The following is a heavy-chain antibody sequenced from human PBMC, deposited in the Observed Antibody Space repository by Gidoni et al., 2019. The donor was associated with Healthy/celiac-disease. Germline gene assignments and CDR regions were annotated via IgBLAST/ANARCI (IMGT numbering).Heavy chain of an antibody. CDR3: ARCFTEPTYIAAAGDY. J-gene: IGHJ4*02. V-gene: IGHV3-23*01. Sequence: EVQLLESGGGLVQPGGSLRLSCEASGFTFSSYAMSWVRQAPGKGLEWVSAISGSGGSTYYADSVKGRFTISRDNSKNTLYLQMNSLRAEDTAVYYCARCFTEPTYIAAAGDYWGQGTLVTVSS. D-gene: IGHD6-13*01. CDR2: ISGSGGST. CDR1: GFTFSSYA.